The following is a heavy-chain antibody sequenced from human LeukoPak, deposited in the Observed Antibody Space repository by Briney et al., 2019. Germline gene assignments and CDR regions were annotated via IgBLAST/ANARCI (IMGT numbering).Heavy chain of an antibody. D-gene: IGHD5-18*01. V-gene: IGHV1-18*04. Sequence: GASVKVSCKASGYTFTSYGISWVRQAPGQGLEWMGWISAYNGNTNYAQKLQGRVTMTTDISTSTAYMELRSLRSDDTAVYYCARVEGIQPWWRGMDVWGKGTTVTVSS. CDR3: ARVEGIQPWWRGMDV. CDR1: GYTFTSYG. J-gene: IGHJ6*04. CDR2: ISAYNGNT.